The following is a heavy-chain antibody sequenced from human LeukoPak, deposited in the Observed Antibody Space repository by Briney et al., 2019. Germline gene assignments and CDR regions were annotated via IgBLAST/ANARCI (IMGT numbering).Heavy chain of an antibody. CDR2: IRYDGSNK. J-gene: IGHJ4*02. D-gene: IGHD3-10*01. CDR3: APSYTYYYGSGSYPIDY. CDR1: GFTFSSYW. Sequence: GGSLRLSCAASGFTFSSYWMTWVRQAPGKGLEWVAFIRYDGSNKYYADSVKGRFTISRDNSKNTLYLQMNSLRAEDTAVYYCAPSYTYYYGSGSYPIDYWGQGTLVTVSS. V-gene: IGHV3-30*02.